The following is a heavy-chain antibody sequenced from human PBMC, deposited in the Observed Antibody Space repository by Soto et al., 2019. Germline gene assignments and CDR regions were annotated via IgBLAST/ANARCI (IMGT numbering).Heavy chain of an antibody. CDR2: IWYDGSNK. V-gene: IGHV3-33*01. CDR1: GFTFSSYG. Sequence: PGGSLRLSCAASGFTFSSYGMHWVRQAPGKGLEWVAVIWYDGSNKYYADSVKGRFTISRDNSKNTLYLQMNSLRAEDTAVYYCARDLGYCTNGVCYYYYGMDVWGQGTTVTVSS. CDR3: ARDLGYCTNGVCYYYYGMDV. D-gene: IGHD2-8*01. J-gene: IGHJ6*02.